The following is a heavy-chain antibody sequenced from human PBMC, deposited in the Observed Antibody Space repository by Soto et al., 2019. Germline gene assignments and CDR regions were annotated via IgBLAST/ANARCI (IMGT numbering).Heavy chain of an antibody. CDR2: IWYDGSNK. CDR3: ARDWGVDTAMI. J-gene: IGHJ4*02. D-gene: IGHD5-18*01. CDR1: GFTFSSYG. V-gene: IGHV3-33*01. Sequence: QVQLVESGGGVVQPGRSLRLSCAASGFTFSSYGMHWVRQAPGKGLEWVAVIWYDGSNKYYADSVKGRFTISRDNSKNTLYLQMNSLRAEDTAVYYCARDWGVDTAMIWGQGTLDTVSS.